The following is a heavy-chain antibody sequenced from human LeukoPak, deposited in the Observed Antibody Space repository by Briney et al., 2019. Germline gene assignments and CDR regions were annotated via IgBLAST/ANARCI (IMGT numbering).Heavy chain of an antibody. V-gene: IGHV3-49*04. D-gene: IGHD5-18*01. CDR2: IRSNAYRRTT. Sequence: PGRSLRLSCTTSGFTVGDHAMTWVRQAPGKGLEWVGFIRSNAYRRTTEYAASVKGRFTISRDDSRSVVYLQMNDLKSEDTGVYYCSRGPIQLWVHNGMDVWGQGTTVTVSS. CDR3: SRGPIQLWVHNGMDV. CDR1: GFTVGDHA. J-gene: IGHJ6*02.